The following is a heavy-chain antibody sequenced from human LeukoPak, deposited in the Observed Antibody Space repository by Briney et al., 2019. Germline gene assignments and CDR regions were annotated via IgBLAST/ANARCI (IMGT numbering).Heavy chain of an antibody. J-gene: IGHJ5*02. CDR1: GYTFTGYY. CDR3: ARDRAVARHIKGWFDP. V-gene: IGHV1-2*02. CDR2: INPNSGGT. Sequence: ASVKVSCKASGYTFTGYYMHWVRQAPGQGLEWMGWINPNSGGTNYAQKFQGRVTMTRDTSISTAYMELSRLRSDDTAVYYCARDRAVARHIKGWFDPWGQGTLVIVSS.